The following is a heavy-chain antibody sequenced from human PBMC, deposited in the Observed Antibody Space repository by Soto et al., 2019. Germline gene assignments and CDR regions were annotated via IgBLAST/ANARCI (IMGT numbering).Heavy chain of an antibody. Sequence: SETLSLTCTVAGGDINSYYWTWIRQPAGKGLEWIERIYSSGSTKYNPSLQSRVTMSLDTSKNQFSLRLTSVTAADTAVYYCARGQRFSDWFDPWGQVTLVTVSS. CDR1: GGDINSYY. V-gene: IGHV4-4*07. D-gene: IGHD3-3*01. CDR2: IYSSGST. J-gene: IGHJ5*02. CDR3: ARGQRFSDWFDP.